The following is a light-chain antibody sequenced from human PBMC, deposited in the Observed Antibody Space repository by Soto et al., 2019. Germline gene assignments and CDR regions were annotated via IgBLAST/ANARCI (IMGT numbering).Light chain of an antibody. Sequence: EIVLTQSPGTLSLSPGERATLSCRASQSVGSNYLAWYQQKPGQAPRLLIYAASSRASAIPDRFSGSGSGTDFTLTISRLEPEDFAVYYCQQYGSSPPYTFGQGTKLEI. V-gene: IGKV3-20*01. CDR1: QSVGSNY. J-gene: IGKJ2*01. CDR3: QQYGSSPPYT. CDR2: AAS.